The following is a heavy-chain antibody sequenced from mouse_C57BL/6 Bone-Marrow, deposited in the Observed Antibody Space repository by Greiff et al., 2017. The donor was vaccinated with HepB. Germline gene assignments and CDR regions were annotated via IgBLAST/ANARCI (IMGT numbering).Heavy chain of an antibody. CDR3: ARDFFITTVVADY. CDR1: GYTFTSYW. D-gene: IGHD1-1*01. V-gene: IGHV1-55*01. CDR2: IYPGSGST. J-gene: IGHJ2*01. Sequence: QVQLRQSDAELVKPGASVKMSCKASGYTFTSYWITWVKQRPGQGLEWIGDIYPGSGSTNYNEKFKSKATLTVDTSSSTAYMQLSSLTSEDSAVYYCARDFFITTVVADYWGQGTTLTVSS.